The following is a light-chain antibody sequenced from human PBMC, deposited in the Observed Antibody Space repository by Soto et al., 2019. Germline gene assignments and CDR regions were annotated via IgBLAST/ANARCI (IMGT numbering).Light chain of an antibody. Sequence: EIVLTQSPATRSLSPGERATLSCRASQSISTYLAWYQQKPGQVPRLLIYDASYRATGIPARFSGSGSGIDFTLTISSLQNEDFAVYYCQQCSSCTLTFGGGTKVDIK. V-gene: IGKV3-11*01. CDR3: QQCSSCTLT. CDR1: QSISTY. J-gene: IGKJ4*02. CDR2: DAS.